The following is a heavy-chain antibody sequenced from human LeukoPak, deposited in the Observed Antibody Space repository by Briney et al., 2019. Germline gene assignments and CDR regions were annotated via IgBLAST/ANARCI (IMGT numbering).Heavy chain of an antibody. CDR2: ISSNGGST. CDR3: ASDGRYSQLLDY. CDR1: GFTFSSYA. Sequence: GGSLRLSCAASGFTFSSYAMHWVRQAPGKGLEYVSAISSNGGSTYYANSVKGRFTISRDNSKNTLYLQMGSLRAEDTAVYYCASDGRYSQLLDYWGQGTLVTVSS. V-gene: IGHV3-64*01. J-gene: IGHJ4*02. D-gene: IGHD4-11*01.